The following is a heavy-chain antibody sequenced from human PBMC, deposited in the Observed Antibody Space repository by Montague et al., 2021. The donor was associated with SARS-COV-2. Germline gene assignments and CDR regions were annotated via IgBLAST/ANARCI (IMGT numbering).Heavy chain of an antibody. V-gene: IGHV4-39*01. Sequence: SETLSLTCTVSGGSISSYYWGWIRQPPGKGLEWIGSIYYSGTTYYNPSLKSRVTISVDTSKNQFSLKLSSVTAADTAVYYCARQGGYRSGGSCYGPFDYWGQGTLVTVSS. J-gene: IGHJ4*02. D-gene: IGHD2-15*01. CDR3: ARQGGYRSGGSCYGPFDY. CDR1: GGSISSYY. CDR2: IYYSGTT.